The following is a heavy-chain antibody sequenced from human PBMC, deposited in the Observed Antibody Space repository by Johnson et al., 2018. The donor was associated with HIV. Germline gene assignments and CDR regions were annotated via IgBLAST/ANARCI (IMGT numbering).Heavy chain of an antibody. V-gene: IGHV3-13*01. J-gene: IGHJ3*02. D-gene: IGHD7-27*01. CDR2: IGTAGDT. Sequence: VQLVESGGGLVQPGGSLRLSCAASGFTFSSYDMHWVRQATGKGLEWVSAIGTAGDTYYPGSVKGRVTIHRDNAKNLLYLQLNSLRAEDTSLYYCAKTTRGNWGSCFDIWGRGTMVTVSS. CDR1: GFTFSSYD. CDR3: AKTTRGNWGSCFDI.